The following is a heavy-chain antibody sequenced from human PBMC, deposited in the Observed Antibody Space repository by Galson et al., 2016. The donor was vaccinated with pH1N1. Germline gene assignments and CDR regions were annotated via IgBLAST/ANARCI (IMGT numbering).Heavy chain of an antibody. Sequence: SLRLSCAASGFTFSTYWMHWVRQAPGEGLEWVANINQDGSEKYSADSVRGRFTISRDNAKNSQYLQMNSLRAEDTAVYYCARAMAGPDSYWGQGTLVTVSS. CDR1: GFTFSTYW. D-gene: IGHD6-19*01. CDR2: INQDGSEK. V-gene: IGHV3-7*03. CDR3: ARAMAGPDSY. J-gene: IGHJ4*02.